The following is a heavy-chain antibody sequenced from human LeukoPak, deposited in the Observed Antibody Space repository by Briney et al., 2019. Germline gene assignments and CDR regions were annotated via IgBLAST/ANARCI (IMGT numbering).Heavy chain of an antibody. CDR3: TRDYPASFDV. CDR2: IYYSGST. V-gene: IGHV4-39*07. Sequence: SETLSLTCTVSGGSISSSSYYWGWIRQPPGKGLEWIGSIYYSGSTYYNPSLKSRVTISVDTSKNQFSLKLSSVTAADTAVYYCTRDYPASFDVWGQGTLVTVSS. CDR1: GGSISSSSYY. J-gene: IGHJ3*01.